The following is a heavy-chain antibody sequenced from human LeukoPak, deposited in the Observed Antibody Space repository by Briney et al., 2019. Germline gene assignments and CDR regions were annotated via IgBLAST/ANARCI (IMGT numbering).Heavy chain of an antibody. D-gene: IGHD1-26*01. Sequence: PSETLSLTCTVSGGSISSSSYYWGWIRQPPGKGLEWIGSIYYSGSTYYNPSLKSRVTISVDTSKNQFSLKLSSVTAADTAVYYCARDDGSYFSGNFDYWGQGTLVTVSS. J-gene: IGHJ4*02. CDR2: IYYSGST. V-gene: IGHV4-39*07. CDR1: GGSISSSSYY. CDR3: ARDDGSYFSGNFDY.